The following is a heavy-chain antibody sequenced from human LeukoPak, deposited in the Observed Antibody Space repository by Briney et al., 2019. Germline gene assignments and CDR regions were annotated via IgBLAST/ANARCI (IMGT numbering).Heavy chain of an antibody. CDR3: ARGPKGELSSGWYYFDY. Sequence: PSETLSLTCTVSGDSISTYYWSWIRQPPGKGLEWIGEINHSGSTNYNPSLKSRVTISVDASKNQFSLKLSSVTAADTAVYYCARGPKGELSSGWYYFDYWGQGTLVTVSS. D-gene: IGHD6-19*01. CDR1: GDSISTYY. V-gene: IGHV4-34*01. CDR2: INHSGST. J-gene: IGHJ4*02.